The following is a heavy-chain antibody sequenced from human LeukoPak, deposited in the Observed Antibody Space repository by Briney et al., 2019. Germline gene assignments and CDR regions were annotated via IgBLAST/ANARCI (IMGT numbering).Heavy chain of an antibody. D-gene: IGHD2-2*01. CDR3: ARDIVVVPAVAKYYYYYGMDV. CDR2: IIPIFGTA. Sequence: SVKVSCKASGGTFSSYAISWVRQAPGQRLESMGGIIPIFGTADYAQRFQGRVAITADESTSTAYMELSSLRSEDTAVYYCARDIVVVPAVAKYYYYYGMDVWGQGTAVTVSS. CDR1: GGTFSSYA. J-gene: IGHJ6*02. V-gene: IGHV1-69*13.